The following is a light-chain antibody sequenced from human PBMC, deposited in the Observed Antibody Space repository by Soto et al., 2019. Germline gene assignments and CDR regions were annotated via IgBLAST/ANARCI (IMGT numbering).Light chain of an antibody. V-gene: IGKV1-39*01. CDR1: QSINNC. CDR2: AAS. J-gene: IGKJ1*01. Sequence: DIQMTQSPSSLSASVGDRVTITCRASQSINNCLSWFQQKPGQAPKLLIYAASSLQSGVPSRFSGSGSVTVFILTIDSLQPEDFATYFCHQTYIAPATFVQGTKVGVK. CDR3: HQTYIAPAT.